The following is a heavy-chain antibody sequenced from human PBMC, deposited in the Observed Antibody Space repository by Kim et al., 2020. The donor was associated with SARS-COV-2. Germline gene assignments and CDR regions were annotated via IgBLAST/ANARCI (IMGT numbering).Heavy chain of an antibody. V-gene: IGHV3-33*01. CDR3: ARDRPVTDDAFDI. Sequence: YYADSVKGRFTISRDKSKNTLYLQMNSLRAEDTAVYYCARDRPVTDDAFDIWGQGTMVTVSS. D-gene: IGHD4-17*01. J-gene: IGHJ3*02.